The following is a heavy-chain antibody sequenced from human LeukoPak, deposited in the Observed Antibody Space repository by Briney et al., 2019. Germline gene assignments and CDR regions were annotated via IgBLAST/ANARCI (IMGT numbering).Heavy chain of an antibody. CDR1: GFTFSSHW. Sequence: GGSLRLSCAASGFTFSSHWMHWVRQAPGKGLVWVSRINGARSSTSYADSVKGRFTVSRDNAKNTLNLQMNSLRAEDTAVYYCARDLFFSDAGYSSGWRAEYFHHWGQGTLVTVSS. V-gene: IGHV3-74*01. CDR2: INGARSST. D-gene: IGHD6-19*01. CDR3: ARDLFFSDAGYSSGWRAEYFHH. J-gene: IGHJ1*01.